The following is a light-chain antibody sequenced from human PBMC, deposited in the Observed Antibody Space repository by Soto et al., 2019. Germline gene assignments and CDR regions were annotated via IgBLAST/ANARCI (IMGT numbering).Light chain of an antibody. J-gene: IGKJ1*01. CDR3: EQYDYSRT. CDR2: DVS. CDR1: QSISTS. Sequence: IQMTQSPSTLSASVGDSVTITCRASQSISTSLAWYQQRPGKAPKLLKFDVSNLESGVPSRFSGSGSGTEFTLTISSLHSDDFATYYCEQYDYSRTFGQGTKVDIK. V-gene: IGKV1-5*01.